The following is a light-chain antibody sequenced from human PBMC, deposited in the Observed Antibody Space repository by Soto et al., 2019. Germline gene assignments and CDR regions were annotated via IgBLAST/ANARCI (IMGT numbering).Light chain of an antibody. CDR2: DAS. J-gene: IGKJ2*01. V-gene: IGKV3-15*01. CDR3: QQYSNWKT. CDR1: RTVGSK. Sequence: EIVMTQSPATLSVSPGERVTLSCRASRTVGSKLAWYQQKPGQAPRLLISDASTRATGIPARFSGSGSGTEFILTISSLQSEDFAGYYCQQYSNWKTFGQGTKLEIK.